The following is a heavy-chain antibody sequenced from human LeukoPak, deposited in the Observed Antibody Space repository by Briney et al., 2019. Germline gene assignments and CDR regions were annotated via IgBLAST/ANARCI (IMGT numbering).Heavy chain of an antibody. V-gene: IGHV3-21*01. Sequence: GGSLRPSCTASGFTFSSYAMNWVRQAPGKGLEWVSSISRSSGYIDSADSLKGRFTISRENAKNSLYLQMNSLRAGDTAVYYCAREAAGAFDIWGQGTMVTVSS. CDR1: GFTFSSYA. J-gene: IGHJ3*02. D-gene: IGHD6-13*01. CDR2: ISRSSGYI. CDR3: AREAAGAFDI.